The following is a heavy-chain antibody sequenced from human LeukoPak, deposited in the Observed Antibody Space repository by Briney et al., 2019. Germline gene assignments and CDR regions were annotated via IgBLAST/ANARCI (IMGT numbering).Heavy chain of an antibody. D-gene: IGHD2-2*01. CDR3: ARDLGHCSSTSCYAYFDY. Sequence: GGSLRLSCAASGFTFSSYSMNWVRQAPGKGLEWVSYISSSSSTIYYADSVKGRFTISRDSVKNSLYLQMNSLRAEDTAVYYCARDLGHCSSTSCYAYFDYWGQGTLVTVSS. CDR1: GFTFSSYS. CDR2: ISSSSSTI. V-gene: IGHV3-48*04. J-gene: IGHJ4*02.